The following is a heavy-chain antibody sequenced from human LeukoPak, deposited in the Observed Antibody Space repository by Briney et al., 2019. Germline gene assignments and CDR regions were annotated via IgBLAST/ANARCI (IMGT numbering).Heavy chain of an antibody. CDR3: AKDLLEYSSSWSGDY. Sequence: GGSLRLSCAASGFTFSSYGMHWVRQAPGKGLEWVAVISYDGSNKYYADSVKGRFTISRDNSKNTLYLQMNSLRAEDTAVYYCAKDLLEYSSSWSGDYWGQGTLVTVSS. D-gene: IGHD6-13*01. CDR1: GFTFSSYG. V-gene: IGHV3-30*18. J-gene: IGHJ4*02. CDR2: ISYDGSNK.